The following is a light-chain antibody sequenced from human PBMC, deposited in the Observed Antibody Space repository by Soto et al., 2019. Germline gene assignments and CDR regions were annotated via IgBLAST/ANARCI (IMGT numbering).Light chain of an antibody. CDR1: SSDVGAYNS. CDR3: CSSEPESTYV. CDR2: KGT. J-gene: IGLJ6*01. V-gene: IGLV2-23*01. Sequence: QSVLAQPASVSGSPGQSITISCTGTSSDVGAYNSVSWYQQHPHKAPQVIIYKGTQRPSGVSNRFSGSTSGNAASLTISGLQADYEADYFCCSSEPESTYVFGSGTKVTVL.